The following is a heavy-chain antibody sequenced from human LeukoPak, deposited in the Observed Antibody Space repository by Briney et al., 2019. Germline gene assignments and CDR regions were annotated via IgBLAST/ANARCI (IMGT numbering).Heavy chain of an antibody. CDR1: GFTFSSYG. J-gene: IGHJ5*02. CDR2: IWYDGSNK. Sequence: GGSLRLSCAASGFTFSSYGMHWVRQAPGKGLEWVAVIWYDGSNKYYADSVEGRFTISRDNSKNTLYLQMNSLRAEDTAVYYCARAGIAAAYNNWFDPWGQGTLVTVSS. V-gene: IGHV3-33*01. CDR3: ARAGIAAAYNNWFDP. D-gene: IGHD6-13*01.